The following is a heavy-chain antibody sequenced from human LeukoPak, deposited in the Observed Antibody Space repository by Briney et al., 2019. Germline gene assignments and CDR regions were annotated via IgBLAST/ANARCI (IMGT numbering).Heavy chain of an antibody. Sequence: SETLSLTCAVSGGSISSNNWWSWVRQPPGKGLEWIGNIYHSGTTHYNPSLKSRVTISVDTSKNQFSLKLSSVTAADTAVYYCARDIYYDSSGFPRSSWFDPWGQGTLVTVSS. V-gene: IGHV4-4*02. J-gene: IGHJ5*02. CDR3: ARDIYYDSSGFPRSSWFDP. D-gene: IGHD3-22*01. CDR1: GGSISSNNW. CDR2: IYHSGTT.